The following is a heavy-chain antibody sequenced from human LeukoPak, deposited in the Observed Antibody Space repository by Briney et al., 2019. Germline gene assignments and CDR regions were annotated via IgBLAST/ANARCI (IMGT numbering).Heavy chain of an antibody. CDR1: GFTFSAYA. Sequence: GGSLRLSCSASGFTFSAYAMHWVRQAPGKGLEYVSAISSNGGGTYYADSVKGRFVISRDNSKNILYLQMSSLRTEDKAVYYCVNIQGSGSFYNNYYGMDVWGQGTTVTVSS. J-gene: IGHJ6*02. CDR3: VNIQGSGSFYNNYYGMDV. V-gene: IGHV3-64D*09. D-gene: IGHD3-10*01. CDR2: ISSNGGGT.